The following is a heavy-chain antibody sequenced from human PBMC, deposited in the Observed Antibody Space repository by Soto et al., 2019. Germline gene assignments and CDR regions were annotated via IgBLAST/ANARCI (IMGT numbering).Heavy chain of an antibody. CDR1: GGSISSSSYY. CDR3: ARQDWGSLDY. Sequence: SETLSLTCTVSGGSISSSSYYWGWIRQPPGKGLEWIGSIYYSGSTYYNPSLKSRVTISVDTSKNQFSLKLSSVTAADTAVYYCARQDWGSLDYWGQGTLVTVSS. V-gene: IGHV4-39*01. D-gene: IGHD7-27*01. J-gene: IGHJ4*02. CDR2: IYYSGST.